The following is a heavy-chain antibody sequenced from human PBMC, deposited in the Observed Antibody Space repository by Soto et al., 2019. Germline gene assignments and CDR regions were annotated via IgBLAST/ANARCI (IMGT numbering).Heavy chain of an antibody. CDR3: ARRLWFGESNPFGY. J-gene: IGHJ4*02. V-gene: IGHV4-59*01. Sequence: QVQLQESGPGLVKSSETLSLTCTVSDGSISTYYWSWIRQPPGKGLEWIGNIYYSGTTNYNPSLKSRVTKSVDTAKNQFSLNLSSVTAADTAVYYCARRLWFGESNPFGYWGQGTLVTVSS. D-gene: IGHD3-10*01. CDR1: DGSISTYY. CDR2: IYYSGTT.